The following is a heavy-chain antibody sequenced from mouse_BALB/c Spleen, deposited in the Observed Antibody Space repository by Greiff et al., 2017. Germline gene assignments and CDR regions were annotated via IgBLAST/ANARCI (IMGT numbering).Heavy chain of an antibody. V-gene: IGHV2-9*02. D-gene: IGHD2-14*01. J-gene: IGHJ3*01. CDR2: IWAGGST. CDR1: GFSLTSYG. Sequence: VQGVESGPGLVAPSQSLSITCTVSGFSLTSYGVHWVRQPPGKGLEWLGVIWAGGSTNYNSALMSRLSISKDNSKSQVFLKMNSLQTDDTAMYYCARDRRGNYRYDEGAWFAYWGQGTLVTVSA. CDR3: ARDRRGNYRYDEGAWFAY.